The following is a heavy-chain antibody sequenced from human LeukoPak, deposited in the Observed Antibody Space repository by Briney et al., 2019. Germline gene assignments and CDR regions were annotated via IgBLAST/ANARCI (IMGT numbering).Heavy chain of an antibody. CDR1: GFTFSSYA. CDR2: ISGSGGST. D-gene: IGHD5-18*01. J-gene: IGHJ4*02. Sequence: GGSLRLSCAASGFTFSSYAMSWVRQAPGKGLEWVSAISGSGGSTYYADSVKGRFTISRDNSKNTLHLQMNSLRAEDTAVYYCAKQKGGYSYGSDYWGQGTLVTVSS. V-gene: IGHV3-23*01. CDR3: AKQKGGYSYGSDY.